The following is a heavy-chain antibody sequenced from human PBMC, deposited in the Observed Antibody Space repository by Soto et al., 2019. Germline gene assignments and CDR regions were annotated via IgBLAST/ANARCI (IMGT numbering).Heavy chain of an antibody. Sequence: GGSLRLSCTASGFTFGDYAMSWFRQAPGKGLEWVGFIRSKAYGGTTEYAASVKGRFTISRDDSKSIAYLQMNSLKTEDTAVYYCTRPRTTSDTIEYYFDYWGQGTLVTVSS. CDR2: IRSKAYGGTT. V-gene: IGHV3-49*03. J-gene: IGHJ4*02. CDR1: GFTFGDYA. CDR3: TRPRTTSDTIEYYFDY. D-gene: IGHD4-17*01.